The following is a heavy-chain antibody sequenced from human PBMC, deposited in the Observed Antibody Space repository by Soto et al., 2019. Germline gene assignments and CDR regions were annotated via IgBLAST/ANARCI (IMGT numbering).Heavy chain of an antibody. CDR2: IWYDGSNK. D-gene: IGHD6-19*01. Sequence: QVQLVESGGGVVLPGRSLRLSCAASGFTFSSYGMHWVRQAPGKGLEWVAVIWYDGSNKYYADSVKGRFTISRDNSKNTLYLQMNSLRAEDTAVYYCARDRYSSGWYDFDYWGQGTLVTVSS. CDR1: GFTFSSYG. J-gene: IGHJ4*02. CDR3: ARDRYSSGWYDFDY. V-gene: IGHV3-33*01.